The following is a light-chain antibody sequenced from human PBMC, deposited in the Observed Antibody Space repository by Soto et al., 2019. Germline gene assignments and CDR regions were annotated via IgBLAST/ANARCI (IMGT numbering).Light chain of an antibody. V-gene: IGKV3-15*01. J-gene: IGKJ5*01. Sequence: IVMTQYPATLSVSPAERATLSCRASQSVSSNLAWYQQKPGQAPRLLIYGASTRATGIPARFSGSGSGTEFTLTISSLQSEDFAVYYCQQYNNWPPLTFGQGTRLEI. CDR2: GAS. CDR1: QSVSSN. CDR3: QQYNNWPPLT.